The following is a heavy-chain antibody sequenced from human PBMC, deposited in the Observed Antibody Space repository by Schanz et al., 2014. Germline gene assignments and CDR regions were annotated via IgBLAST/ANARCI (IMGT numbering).Heavy chain of an antibody. CDR2: IWDDGSNK. CDR1: GFTFSSYG. CDR3: ARDGDFDY. Sequence: QVQLVESGGGVVQPGRSLRLSCAASGFTFSSYGMHWVRQAPGKGLEWVAIIWDDGSNKYYADSVKGRFTISRDNSKNTLFLQMSSLRAEDTAIYYGARDGDFDYWGQGTRVTVSS. J-gene: IGHJ4*02. V-gene: IGHV3-33*01.